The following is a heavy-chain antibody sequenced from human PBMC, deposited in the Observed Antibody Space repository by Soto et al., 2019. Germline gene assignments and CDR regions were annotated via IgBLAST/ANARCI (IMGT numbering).Heavy chain of an antibody. D-gene: IGHD2-2*01. J-gene: IGHJ3*01. Sequence: QVQLVQSGAEVKKPGSSVKVSCKASGGTFSSYAISWVRQAPGQGLGWMGGIIPIFGTANYVQKFQGRVTITADESTSTACMELSSLRSEDTAVYYCATAIVVVPDAPVGWGHGTMVTVSS. V-gene: IGHV1-69*01. CDR1: GGTFSSYA. CDR2: IIPIFGTA. CDR3: ATAIVVVPDAPVG.